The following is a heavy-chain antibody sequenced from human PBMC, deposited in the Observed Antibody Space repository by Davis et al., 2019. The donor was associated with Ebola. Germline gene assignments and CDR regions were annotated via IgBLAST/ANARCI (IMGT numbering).Heavy chain of an antibody. J-gene: IGHJ4*02. CDR2: ISYDGSNK. CDR1: GFTFSSYA. V-gene: IGHV3-30-3*01. CDR3: VRYCSSTSCYNYFDY. D-gene: IGHD2-2*02. Sequence: GESLKISCAASGFTFSSYAMHWVRQAPGKGLEWVAVISYDGSNKYYADSVKGRFTISRDNSKNTLYLQMNSLRAEDTAVYYCVRYCSSTSCYNYFDYWGQGTLVTVSS.